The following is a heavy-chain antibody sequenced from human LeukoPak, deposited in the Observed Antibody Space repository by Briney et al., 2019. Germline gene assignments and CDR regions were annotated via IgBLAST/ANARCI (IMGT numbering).Heavy chain of an antibody. Sequence: SEALSLTCTVSGGSISSGSYYWSWIRQPAGKGLEWIGRIYTSGSTNYNPSLKSRVTISVATSKNQFSLKLSSVTAADTAVYYCAREMATSFDYWGQGTLVTVSS. D-gene: IGHD5-24*01. CDR2: IYTSGST. CDR1: GGSISSGSYY. CDR3: AREMATSFDY. J-gene: IGHJ4*02. V-gene: IGHV4-61*02.